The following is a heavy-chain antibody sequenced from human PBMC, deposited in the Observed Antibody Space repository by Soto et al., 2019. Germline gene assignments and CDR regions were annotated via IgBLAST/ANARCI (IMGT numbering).Heavy chain of an antibody. CDR1: GYTFTSYG. CDR2: ISAHNGNT. V-gene: IGHV1-18*01. Sequence: QVHLVQSGAEVKKPGASVKVSCKGSGYTFTSYGITWVRQAPGQGLEWMGWISAHNGNTNYAQKLQGRVTVTRDTPTSTASWELRSLRLGNTAVYYCARGRYVDYWGQGALVTVSS. D-gene: IGHD1-1*01. CDR3: ARGRYVDY. J-gene: IGHJ4*02.